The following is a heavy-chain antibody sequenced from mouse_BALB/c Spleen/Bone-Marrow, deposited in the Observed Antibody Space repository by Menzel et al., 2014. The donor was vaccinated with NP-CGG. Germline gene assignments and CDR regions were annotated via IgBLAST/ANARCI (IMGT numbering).Heavy chain of an antibody. D-gene: IGHD2-4*01. CDR3: AGGYYDYVYAIDY. CDR2: IDPANGNT. J-gene: IGHJ4*01. Sequence: VQLQQSGAELVKPGASVKLSCIASGFNIKDTYMHWVKQRPEQGLEWIGRIDPANGNTKYDPKFQGKATITADTSSNTAYLQLSSLTSEDTAVYYCAGGYYDYVYAIDYWGQGTSVTVSS. CDR1: GFNIKDTY. V-gene: IGHV14-3*02.